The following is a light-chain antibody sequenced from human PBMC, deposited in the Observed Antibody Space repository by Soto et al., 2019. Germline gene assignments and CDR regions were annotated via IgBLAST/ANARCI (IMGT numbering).Light chain of an antibody. Sequence: EIGLTQSPATLSLSPGETATLSCRASQSVSSYLAWYQQNPGQAPRLLIYDASNRATGIPARFSGSGSGTDFTLTSSSLEPEDFAVYYCQQRSNWPHGLTIGGGTKVEIK. CDR3: QQRSNWPHGLT. J-gene: IGKJ4*01. CDR1: QSVSSY. V-gene: IGKV3-11*01. CDR2: DAS.